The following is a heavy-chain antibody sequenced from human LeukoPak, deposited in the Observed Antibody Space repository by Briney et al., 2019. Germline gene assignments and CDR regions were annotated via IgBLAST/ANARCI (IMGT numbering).Heavy chain of an antibody. CDR2: ITSSSSSYI. D-gene: IGHD4-23*01. CDR1: GFTFSSYS. J-gene: IGHJ4*02. CDR3: AREDYFGNGY. V-gene: IGHV3-21*01. Sequence: GGSLRLSCAASGFTFSSYSMNWVRQAPGKGLEWVSSITSSSSSYIYYADSVKGRFTISRDNAKHSLYLQMNSLRDEDTAVYYCAREDYFGNGYWGQGTLVTVSS.